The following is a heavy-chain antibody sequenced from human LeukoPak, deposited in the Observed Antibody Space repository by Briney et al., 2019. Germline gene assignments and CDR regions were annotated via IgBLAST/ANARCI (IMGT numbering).Heavy chain of an antibody. CDR3: ARGVTYYYDSSGYPGDY. CDR2: INHSGST. J-gene: IGHJ4*02. D-gene: IGHD3-22*01. V-gene: IGHV4-34*01. Sequence: SETLSLTCAVCGGSFSGYYWSWIRQPPGKGLEWIGDINHSGSTNYNPSLKSRVTISVDTSKNQFSLKLSSVTAADTAVYYCARGVTYYYDSSGYPGDYWGQGTLVTVSS. CDR1: GGSFSGYY.